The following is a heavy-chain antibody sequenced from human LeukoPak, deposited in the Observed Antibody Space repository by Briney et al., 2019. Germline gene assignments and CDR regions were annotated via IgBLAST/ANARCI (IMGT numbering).Heavy chain of an antibody. CDR2: INHSGST. CDR3: ANPNHYCSSTSCQGDY. V-gene: IGHV4-34*01. CDR1: GGSFSGYY. J-gene: IGHJ4*02. D-gene: IGHD2-2*01. Sequence: SETLSLTCAVYGGSFSGYYWSWIRQPPGKGLEWIGEINHSGSTNYNPSLKSRVTISVDTSKNQFSLKLSSVTAADTAVYYCANPNHYCSSTSCQGDYWGQGTLVTVSS.